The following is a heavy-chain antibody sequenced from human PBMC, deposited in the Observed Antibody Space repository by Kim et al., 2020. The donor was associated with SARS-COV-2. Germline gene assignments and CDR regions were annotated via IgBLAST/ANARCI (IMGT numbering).Heavy chain of an antibody. CDR3: AREPIVVVTAIPTHFDY. J-gene: IGHJ4*02. Sequence: LKSRVTISVGTSKTQFALKLSSVTAADTAVYYCAREPIVVVTAIPTHFDYWGQGTLVTVSS. V-gene: IGHV4-34*01. D-gene: IGHD2-21*02.